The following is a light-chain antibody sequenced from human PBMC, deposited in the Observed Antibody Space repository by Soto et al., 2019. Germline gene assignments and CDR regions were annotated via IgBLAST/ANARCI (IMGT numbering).Light chain of an antibody. J-gene: IGLJ1*01. V-gene: IGLV2-18*02. CDR1: SSDVGNYNR. Sequence: QSVLTQPPSVSGSPGQSVTISCTGTSSDVGNYNRVSWYQQPPGTAPKVIIYEVSNRPSGVPDRFSGSKSGNTASLTISGLQAEGEADYYCSSYTSSSTYVFGTGTKLTVL. CDR2: EVS. CDR3: SSYTSSSTYV.